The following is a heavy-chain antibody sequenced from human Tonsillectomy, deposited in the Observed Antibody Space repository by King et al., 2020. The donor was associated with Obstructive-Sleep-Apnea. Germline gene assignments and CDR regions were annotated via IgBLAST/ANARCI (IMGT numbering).Heavy chain of an antibody. J-gene: IGHJ6*02. CDR2: ISSSSSYI. CDR3: VRDKGPGPGLRFLESPVGMDV. Sequence: VQLVESGGGLVKPGGSLRLSCAASGFTFSSYSMNWVRQAPGKGLEWVSSISSSSSYIYYADSVKGRFTISRDNAKNSLYLQMNSLRAEDTAVYYCVRDKGPGPGLRFLESPVGMDVWGQGTTVTVSS. CDR1: GFTFSSYS. D-gene: IGHD3-3*01. V-gene: IGHV3-21*01.